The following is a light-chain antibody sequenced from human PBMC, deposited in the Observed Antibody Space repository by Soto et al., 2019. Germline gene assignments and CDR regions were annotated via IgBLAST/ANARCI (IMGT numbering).Light chain of an antibody. CDR2: DAS. Sequence: DIQMTQSTSSLSASVGDRVTITCRASQSVGYWLAWYQQKPGKAPQFLIYDASNLHDGVPSRFSGSGSGTEFTLTISSLQPDDVATYYCQQYNTYLSFGQGAKVDIK. V-gene: IGKV1-5*01. J-gene: IGKJ1*01. CDR3: QQYNTYLS. CDR1: QSVGYW.